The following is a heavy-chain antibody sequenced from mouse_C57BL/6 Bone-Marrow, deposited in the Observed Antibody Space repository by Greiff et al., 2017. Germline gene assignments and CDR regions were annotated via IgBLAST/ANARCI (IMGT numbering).Heavy chain of an antibody. D-gene: IGHD2-4*01. CDR2: IYPGDGDT. CDR1: GYAFSSSW. J-gene: IGHJ4*01. CDR3: AREGLRRAMDY. Sequence: SGPELVKPGASVKISCKASGYAFSSSWMNWVKQRPGKGLEWIGRIYPGDGDTNYNGKFKGKATLTADKSSSTAYMQLSSLTSEDSAVYFCAREGLRRAMDYWGQGTSVTVSS. V-gene: IGHV1-82*01.